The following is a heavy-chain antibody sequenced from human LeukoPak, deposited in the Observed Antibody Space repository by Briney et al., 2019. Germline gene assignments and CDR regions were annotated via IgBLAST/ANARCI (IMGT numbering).Heavy chain of an antibody. V-gene: IGHV3-74*01. Sequence: GGSLRLSCAASGFTFSSYWMHWVRQAPGKGLVWVSRISSDGSSTSYAASVKGRFTISRDNANNTLYLQMNSLRAEDTALYYCAAGSSWFYSYWGQGTPVTVSS. CDR2: ISSDGSST. CDR3: AAGSSWFYSY. D-gene: IGHD6-13*01. CDR1: GFTFSSYW. J-gene: IGHJ4*02.